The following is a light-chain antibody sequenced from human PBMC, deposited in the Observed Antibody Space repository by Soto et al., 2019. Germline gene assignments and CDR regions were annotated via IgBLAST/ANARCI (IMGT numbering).Light chain of an antibody. CDR2: QVS. CDR1: QGLVYSDGNTF. J-gene: IGKJ1*01. Sequence: DVVMTQSPLSLSVTLGQTASISCRSSQGLVYSDGNTFLNWFHQRPGQSPRRLIYQVSNRDSGVXDXXSGNGSGTDYTLTISRVEAEDVGIYYCVQGTHWPWTFGQGTKVEIK. V-gene: IGKV2-30*01. CDR3: VQGTHWPWT.